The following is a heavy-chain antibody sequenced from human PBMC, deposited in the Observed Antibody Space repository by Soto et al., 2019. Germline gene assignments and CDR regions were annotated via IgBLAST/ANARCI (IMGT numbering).Heavy chain of an antibody. CDR3: AKWVAATPNWFDP. Sequence: GGSLRLSCAASTFTFSTFAMSWVRQAPGRGLEWVSSISGSGGSTYYADSVKGRFTISRDNSKSTVFLQMTSLRAEDTAIYYCAKWVAATPNWFDPWGQGTLVTVSS. J-gene: IGHJ5*02. CDR2: ISGSGGST. V-gene: IGHV3-23*01. CDR1: TFTFSTFA. D-gene: IGHD2-15*01.